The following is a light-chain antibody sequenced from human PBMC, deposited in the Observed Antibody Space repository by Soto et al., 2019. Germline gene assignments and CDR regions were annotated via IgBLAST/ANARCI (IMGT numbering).Light chain of an antibody. V-gene: IGKV3-15*01. Sequence: EIVLTQSPDLLSVSPGERASLSCRASQTVGASLAWYQQKPGQAPRLLFYRISTRATGVPARFSGSRSGPEFTLTINSLQSEDFAIYYCQRYNNWPLTFGGGTKVDIK. CDR1: QTVGAS. CDR3: QRYNNWPLT. J-gene: IGKJ4*01. CDR2: RIS.